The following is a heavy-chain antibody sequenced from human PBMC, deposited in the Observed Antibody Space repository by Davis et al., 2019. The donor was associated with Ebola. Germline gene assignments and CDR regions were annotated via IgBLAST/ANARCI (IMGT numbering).Heavy chain of an antibody. V-gene: IGHV5-10-1*04. Sequence: KVSCKGSGYSFTSYWISWVRQMPGKGLEWMGRIDPSDSYTNYSPSFQGQVTISADKSISTAYLQWSSLKASDTAMYYCARLRGGSGSNYYFDYWGQGTLVTVSS. CDR2: IDPSDSYT. D-gene: IGHD1-26*01. J-gene: IGHJ4*02. CDR1: GYSFTSYW. CDR3: ARLRGGSGSNYYFDY.